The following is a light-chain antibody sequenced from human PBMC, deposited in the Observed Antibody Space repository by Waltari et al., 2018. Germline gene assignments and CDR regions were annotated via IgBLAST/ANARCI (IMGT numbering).Light chain of an antibody. Sequence: ILVTQSPAALSLSPGDRATLSCRASQKLSTYLAWYKQKPCQAPSLLIYDASKRAPDIPVRFSGSGYGTDFTLTINSLVPEDFAVYYCQQRFTWPPFTFGGGTKIEIK. CDR3: QQRFTWPPFT. V-gene: IGKV3-11*01. J-gene: IGKJ4*01. CDR2: DAS. CDR1: QKLSTY.